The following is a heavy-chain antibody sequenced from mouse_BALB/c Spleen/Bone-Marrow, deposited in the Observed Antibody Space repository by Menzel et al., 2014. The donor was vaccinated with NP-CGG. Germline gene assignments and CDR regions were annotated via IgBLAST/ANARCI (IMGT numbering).Heavy chain of an antibody. J-gene: IGHJ3*01. D-gene: IGHD1-1*01. CDR1: GFNIKDTY. CDR2: IDPANGNT. V-gene: IGHV14-3*02. CDR3: ALYYYGSSGFAY. Sequence: VQLQQSGAELVKPGASVKLSCTASGFNIKDTYMHWVKQRPEQGLEWIGRIDPANGNTKYDPKFQGKATITADTSSNTAYLQLSSLTSEGTAVYYCALYYYGSSGFAYWGQGTLVTVSA.